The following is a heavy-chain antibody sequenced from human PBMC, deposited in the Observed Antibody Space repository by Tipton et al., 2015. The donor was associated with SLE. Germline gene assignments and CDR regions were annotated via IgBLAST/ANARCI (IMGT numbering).Heavy chain of an antibody. Sequence: TLSLTCAVYGGSFSSYYWGWIRQPPGNGLEWIGSIDYSGSTYYNPSLKSRVTISVDTTKNQFSLELSSVTAADTAVYYCARVSYDFWSCQMDYWGQGTLFIVSS. V-gene: IGHV4-39*07. J-gene: IGHJ4*02. CDR2: IDYSGST. CDR1: GGSFSSYY. CDR3: ARVSYDFWSCQMDY. D-gene: IGHD3-3*01.